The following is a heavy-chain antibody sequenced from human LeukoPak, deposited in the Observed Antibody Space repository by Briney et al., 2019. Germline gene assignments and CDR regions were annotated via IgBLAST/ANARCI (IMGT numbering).Heavy chain of an antibody. CDR3: AKDFAGDRDY. CDR2: INPNGITT. J-gene: IGHJ4*02. CDR1: GFIFRNYW. Sequence: PGGSLRLSCAASGFIFRNYWMHWVRQAPGKGLVWVARINPNGITTTYTDSVKVRFTISRDNAKNTLYLQMNSLRAEDTAVYYCAKDFAGDRDYWGQGTLVTVSS. D-gene: IGHD4-17*01. V-gene: IGHV3-74*01.